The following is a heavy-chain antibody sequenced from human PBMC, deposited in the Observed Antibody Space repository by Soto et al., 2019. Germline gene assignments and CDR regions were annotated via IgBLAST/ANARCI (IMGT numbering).Heavy chain of an antibody. CDR1: GYTLIMYY. Sequence: ASVKVSCKASGYTLIMYYIHWMRQAPGQGLEWMGLINPSGGSTTYAQKFQGRVTMTRDTSTSTVYMDLSSLRSEDTVVYYCARSPYSSGYYYAIDYWGQGTQVTVSS. CDR3: ARSPYSSGYYYAIDY. V-gene: IGHV1-46*01. D-gene: IGHD3-22*01. J-gene: IGHJ4*02. CDR2: INPSGGST.